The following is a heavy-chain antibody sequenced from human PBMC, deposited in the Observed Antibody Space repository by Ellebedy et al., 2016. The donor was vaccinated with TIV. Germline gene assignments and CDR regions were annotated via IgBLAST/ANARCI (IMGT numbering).Heavy chain of an antibody. Sequence: GGSLRLSXAASGFTFSSHWMTWVRQAPGKGLEWVANIKQDETEEYYVDSVKGRFTISRDNAKNSLYLQMNSLRAEDTAVYYCARTYQTAMVRGVISPCDYWGQGTLVTVSS. D-gene: IGHD3-10*01. J-gene: IGHJ4*02. CDR1: GFTFSSHW. CDR2: IKQDETEE. CDR3: ARTYQTAMVRGVISPCDY. V-gene: IGHV3-7*01.